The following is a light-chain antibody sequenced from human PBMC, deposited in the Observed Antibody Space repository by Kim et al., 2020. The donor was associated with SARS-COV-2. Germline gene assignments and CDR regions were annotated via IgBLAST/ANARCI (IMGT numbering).Light chain of an antibody. J-gene: IGLJ3*02. CDR2: EDN. CDR3: QSYDNNYRGV. V-gene: IGLV6-57*04. Sequence: NFMLSQPHSVSGSPGKTVTISCTRSSDKIGSAYVQWYQQRPGSAPTTVIYEDNQRPSGVPDRFSGSIDRSSNSASLTISGLKSEDEADYYCQSYDNNYRGVFGGGTQLTVL. CDR1: SDKIGSAY.